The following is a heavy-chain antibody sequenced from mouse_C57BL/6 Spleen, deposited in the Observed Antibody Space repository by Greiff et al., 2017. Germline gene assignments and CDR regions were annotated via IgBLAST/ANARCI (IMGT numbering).Heavy chain of an antibody. J-gene: IGHJ3*01. CDR2: IRNKANNHAT. D-gene: IGHD2-3*01. CDR3: TRRDGYSAWFAY. CDR1: GFTFSDAW. V-gene: IGHV6-6*01. Sequence: EVKVVESGGGLVQPGGSMKLSCAASGFTFSDAWMDWVRQSPEQGLEWVAEIRNKANNHATYYAESVKGRFTISRDDSKSSVYLQMNSLRAEDTGYYFCTRRDGYSAWFAYWGQGTLVTVSA.